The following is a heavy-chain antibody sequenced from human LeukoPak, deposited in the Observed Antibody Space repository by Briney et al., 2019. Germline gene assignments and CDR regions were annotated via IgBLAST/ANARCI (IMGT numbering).Heavy chain of an antibody. CDR3: ARSDGYGLVGI. CDR2: IYSSGST. D-gene: IGHD3-10*01. J-gene: IGHJ3*02. Sequence: SETLPLTCRVSGVSVSSGSNYWGWIRQPPGKTLEWIGSIYSSGSTHYNSSLKSRVIILIDTAKNHFSLNLSSVTAADTAVYYCARSDGYGLVGIWGQGTMVTVSS. V-gene: IGHV4-39*07. CDR1: GVSVSSGSNY.